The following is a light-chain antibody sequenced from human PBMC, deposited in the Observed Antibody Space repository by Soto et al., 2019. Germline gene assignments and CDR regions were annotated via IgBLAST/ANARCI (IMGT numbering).Light chain of an antibody. V-gene: IGKV3-15*01. CDR3: QQYNNWPPLT. CDR2: GAS. Sequence: EIVMTQSPATLSVSQGEGATLSCRASQSVSGNLAWYQQKPGQAPRLLIYGASTRATGIPARFSGSGSGTEFTLTISSLQSEDFAVYYCQQYNNWPPLTFGGGTKVEIK. CDR1: QSVSGN. J-gene: IGKJ4*01.